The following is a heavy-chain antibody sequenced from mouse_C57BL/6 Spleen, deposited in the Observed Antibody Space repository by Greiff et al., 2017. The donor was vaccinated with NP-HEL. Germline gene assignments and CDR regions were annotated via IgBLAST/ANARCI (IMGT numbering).Heavy chain of an antibody. Sequence: VQLQQSGPVLVKPGASVKMSCKASGYTFTDYYMNWVKQSHGKSLEWIGVINPYNGGTSYNQKFKGKATLTVDKSSSTAYMELNSLTSEDSAVYYCAAYYSNYPYWYFDVWGTGTTVTVSS. CDR1: GYTFTDYY. D-gene: IGHD2-5*01. J-gene: IGHJ1*03. CDR2: INPYNGGT. V-gene: IGHV1-19*01. CDR3: AAYYSNYPYWYFDV.